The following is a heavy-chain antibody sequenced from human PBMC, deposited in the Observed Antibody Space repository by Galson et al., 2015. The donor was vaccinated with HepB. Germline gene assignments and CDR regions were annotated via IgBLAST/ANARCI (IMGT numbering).Heavy chain of an antibody. V-gene: IGHV3-53*01. CDR2: IYSGGST. J-gene: IGHJ6*02. CDR3: ARDRSSGAARDYYYYGMDV. CDR1: GFTVSSNY. D-gene: IGHD6-6*01. Sequence: SLRLSCAASGFTVSSNYMSWVRQAPGKGLEWVSVIYSGGSTYYADSVKGRFTISRDNSKSTLYLQMNSLRAEDTAVYYCARDRSSGAARDYYYYGMDVWGQGTTVTVSS.